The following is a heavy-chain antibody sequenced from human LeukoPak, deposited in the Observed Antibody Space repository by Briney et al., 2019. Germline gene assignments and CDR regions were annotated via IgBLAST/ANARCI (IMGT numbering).Heavy chain of an antibody. CDR2: ISAYNGNT. Sequence: ASVKVPRKASGYTFTSYGISWVRQAPGQGLEWMGWISAYNGNTNYAQKLQGRVTMTTDTSTSTAYMELRSLRSDDTAVYYCARGGYDSSGYYYYYYMDVWGKGTTVTVSS. J-gene: IGHJ6*03. CDR3: ARGGYDSSGYYYYYYMDV. CDR1: GYTFTSYG. D-gene: IGHD3-22*01. V-gene: IGHV1-18*01.